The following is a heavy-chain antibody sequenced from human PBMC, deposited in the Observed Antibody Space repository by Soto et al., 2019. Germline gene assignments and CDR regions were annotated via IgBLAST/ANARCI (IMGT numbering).Heavy chain of an antibody. V-gene: IGHV3-53*01. CDR1: GFTVSSNY. Sequence: GGSLRLSCAASGFTVSSNYMSWVRQAPGKGLEWVSVIYSGGSTYYADSVKGRFTISRDNSKNTLYLQMNSLRAEDTAVYYCARDLTYYRVGGMDVWGQGTTVTVS. CDR3: ARDLTYYRVGGMDV. J-gene: IGHJ6*02. D-gene: IGHD1-26*01. CDR2: IYSGGST.